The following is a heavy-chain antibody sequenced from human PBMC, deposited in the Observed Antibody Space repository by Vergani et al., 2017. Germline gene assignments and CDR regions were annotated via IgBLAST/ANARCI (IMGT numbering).Heavy chain of an antibody. J-gene: IGHJ6*02. CDR3: ARDRRGYSGYDYPPYYYYYGMDV. CDR1: GFTVSSNY. CDR2: IYSGGST. D-gene: IGHD5-12*01. Sequence: EVQLVESGGGLIQPGGSLRLSCAASGFTVSSNYMSWVRQAPGKGLEWVSVIYSGGSTYYADSVKGRFTISRDNSKNTLYLQMNSLRAEVTAVDYCARDRRGYSGYDYPPYYYYYGMDVWGQGTTVTVSS. V-gene: IGHV3-53*01.